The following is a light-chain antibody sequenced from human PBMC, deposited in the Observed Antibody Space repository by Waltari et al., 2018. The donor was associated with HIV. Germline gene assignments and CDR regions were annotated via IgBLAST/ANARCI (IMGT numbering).Light chain of an antibody. CDR1: KIGSKR. CDR2: DDS. V-gene: IGLV3-21*02. Sequence: SYVLTQPPSVSVAPGQTARVTCGGNKIGSKRVPRYQVKPGQAPVLVVYDDSDRPSGIPERFSGSNSGNTATLTISRVEAGDEADYYCQVWDTGGDHPEWVFGGGTKLTVL. CDR3: QVWDTGGDHPEWV. J-gene: IGLJ3*02.